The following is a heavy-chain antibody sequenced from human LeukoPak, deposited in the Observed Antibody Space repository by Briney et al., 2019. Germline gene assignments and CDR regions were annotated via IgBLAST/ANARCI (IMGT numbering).Heavy chain of an antibody. V-gene: IGHV4-39*07. Sequence: SETLSLTCTVSGGSISSSSYYWGWIRQPPGKGLEWIGSIYYSGSTYYNPSLKSRVTISVDTSKNQFSLKLSSVTAADTAVYYCARFLSLGGGRDAFDIWGQGTMVTVSP. D-gene: IGHD2-15*01. J-gene: IGHJ3*02. CDR2: IYYSGST. CDR1: GGSISSSSYY. CDR3: ARFLSLGGGRDAFDI.